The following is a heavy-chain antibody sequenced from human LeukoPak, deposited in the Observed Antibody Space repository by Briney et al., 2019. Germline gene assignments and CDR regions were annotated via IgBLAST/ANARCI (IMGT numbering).Heavy chain of an antibody. CDR3: ARNGVGSGSYEPASYFYYMDV. Sequence: ASVKVSCKASGYTFTSYYTHWVRRAPGQGLEWMGIINPSGGGTTYAPKFQGRVTMTRDTSNSTVYMELSSLTYVDTAVYYCARNGVGSGSYEPASYFYYMDVWGKGTTVTVSS. CDR2: INPSGGGT. V-gene: IGHV1-46*01. J-gene: IGHJ6*03. D-gene: IGHD3-10*01. CDR1: GYTFTSYY.